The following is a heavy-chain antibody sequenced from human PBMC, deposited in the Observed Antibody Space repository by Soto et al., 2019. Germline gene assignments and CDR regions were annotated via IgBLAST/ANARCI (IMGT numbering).Heavy chain of an antibody. J-gene: IGHJ4*02. D-gene: IGHD6-19*01. CDR1: GFTFNSYS. CDR2: ISDSGRSI. CDR3: TRALGSGWYRAPDY. Sequence: GGSLRLSCAASGFTFNSYSMNWVRQAPGKGLEWVPYISDSGRSIYYADSVSGRFTISRDNAKNSLYLQMNSLRDEDTAVYYCTRALGSGWYRAPDYWGQGTLVTVSS. V-gene: IGHV3-48*02.